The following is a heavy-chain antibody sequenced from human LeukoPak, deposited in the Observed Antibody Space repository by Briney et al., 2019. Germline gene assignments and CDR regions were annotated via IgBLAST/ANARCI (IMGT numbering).Heavy chain of an antibody. J-gene: IGHJ4*02. CDR3: ARVVVRRVYDY. V-gene: IGHV3-7*01. CDR1: GFTFSTYW. Sequence: PGGSLRLSCAASGFTFSTYWMSWVRQAPGRGLEWVAKINEDGSERYYVDSVKGRFTISRDNAKNSLYLQMNSLRAKDTAVYYCARVVVRRVYDYWGQGTLVTVSS. CDR2: INEDGSER. D-gene: IGHD2-15*01.